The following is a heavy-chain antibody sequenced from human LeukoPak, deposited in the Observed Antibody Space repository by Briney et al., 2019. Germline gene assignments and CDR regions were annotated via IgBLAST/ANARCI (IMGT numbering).Heavy chain of an antibody. CDR3: AKDHYYYGSGIYFMHYFDY. CDR1: GFTISTYG. V-gene: IGHV3-30*18. Sequence: PGGSLRLSCAASGFTISTYGMHWVRQAPGKGLEWVAVISYDGSNKYYADSVKGRFTISRENSKNTLHLQMNSLRAEDTAVYYCAKDHYYYGSGIYFMHYFDYWGQGTLVTVSS. J-gene: IGHJ4*02. CDR2: ISYDGSNK. D-gene: IGHD3-10*01.